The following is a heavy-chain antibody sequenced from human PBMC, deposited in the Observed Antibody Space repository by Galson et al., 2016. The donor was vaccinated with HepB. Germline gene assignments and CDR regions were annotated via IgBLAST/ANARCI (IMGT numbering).Heavy chain of an antibody. V-gene: IGHV1-69*13. Sequence: SVKVSCKASGGSFSSEAISWVRQGPGQGLEWMGGIIPMFGTADYAQKFQGRVTITADESTKTAYMELSSLRSEDTAVSYCARPLTLVRGVLITAYGLDVWGQGTTVTVSS. CDR2: IIPMFGTA. J-gene: IGHJ6*02. CDR3: ARPLTLVRGVLITAYGLDV. D-gene: IGHD3-10*01. CDR1: GGSFSSEA.